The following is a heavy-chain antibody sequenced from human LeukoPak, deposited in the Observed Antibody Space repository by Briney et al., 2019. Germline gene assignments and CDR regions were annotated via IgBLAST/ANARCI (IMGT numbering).Heavy chain of an antibody. CDR2: ISAYNGNT. V-gene: IGHV1-18*01. Sequence: ASVKGSWKASCFTFTRHGISWVRQAPGQGLEWIGWISAYNGNTNYAQKLQGRVTMTTDTSTSTAYMELRSLRSDDTAVYYCAKGAGFYYYYMDVWGKGTTVTVSS. CDR1: CFTFTRHG. J-gene: IGHJ6*03. D-gene: IGHD5-24*01. CDR3: AKGAGFYYYYMDV.